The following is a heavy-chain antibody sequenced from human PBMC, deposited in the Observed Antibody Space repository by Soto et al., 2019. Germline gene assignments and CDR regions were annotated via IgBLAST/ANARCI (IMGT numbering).Heavy chain of an antibody. CDR1: GFTFDDYY. CDR2: ISSTGASI. CDR3: ARSSPPYSAGWNSRDS. Sequence: HLVESGGALVKPGGSLRLACEVSGFTFDDYYMYWIRQVPGEGLECISYISSTGASIAYADSVRGRFTVSRDNTKNSLFLEMDSLRVDDTAVYFCARSSPPYSAGWNSRDSWGQGTLVTVSS. D-gene: IGHD6-19*01. V-gene: IGHV3-11*01. J-gene: IGHJ1*01.